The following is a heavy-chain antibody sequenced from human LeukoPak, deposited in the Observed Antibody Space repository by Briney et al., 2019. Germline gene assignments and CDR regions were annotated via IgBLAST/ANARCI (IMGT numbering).Heavy chain of an antibody. Sequence: PGESLKISCKGSGYSFTSYWIGWVRQMPGKGLEWVGIIYPGDSDTRYSPSFQGQVTISADKSISTAYLQWSSLKASDTAMYYCARRRYCSSTSCSNWFDPWGQGTLVTVSS. V-gene: IGHV5-51*01. J-gene: IGHJ5*02. CDR2: IYPGDSDT. D-gene: IGHD2-2*01. CDR3: ARRRYCSSTSCSNWFDP. CDR1: GYSFTSYW.